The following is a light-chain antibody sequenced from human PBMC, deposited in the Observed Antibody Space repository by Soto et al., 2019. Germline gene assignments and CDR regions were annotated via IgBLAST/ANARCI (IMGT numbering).Light chain of an antibody. Sequence: EVVLTQSPGTLSLSPGERATLSCGASQSVSSGHLAWYQQKPGQAPRLLIYAASSRAPGTPDRFSGSGSGTDFALTISRLEPEDFAVYYCQQYGSSPTWTFGQGTKVDIK. CDR1: QSVSSGH. CDR3: QQYGSSPTWT. CDR2: AAS. V-gene: IGKV3-20*01. J-gene: IGKJ1*01.